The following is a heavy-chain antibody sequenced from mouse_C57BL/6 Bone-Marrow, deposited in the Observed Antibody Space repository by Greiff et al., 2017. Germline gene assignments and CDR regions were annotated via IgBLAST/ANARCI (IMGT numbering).Heavy chain of an antibody. Sequence: QVQLQQPGAELVMPGASVKLSCKASGYTFTSYWMHWVKQRPGQGLEWIGEIDPSDSYTNYNHKFKGKSTLTVDKSSSTAYMQLSSLTSEDSAVFYCARSGGYYRFAYWGQGTLVTVSA. CDR3: ARSGGYYRFAY. J-gene: IGHJ3*01. V-gene: IGHV1-69*01. D-gene: IGHD2-3*01. CDR2: IDPSDSYT. CDR1: GYTFTSYW.